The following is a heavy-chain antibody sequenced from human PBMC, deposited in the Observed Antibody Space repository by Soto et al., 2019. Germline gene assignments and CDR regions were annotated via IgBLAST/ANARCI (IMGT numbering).Heavy chain of an antibody. CDR3: ARHRARNWFDH. J-gene: IGHJ5*02. Sequence: QLQLQESGPGLVKPSETLSLTCIVSGGSISSSSYYWGWIRQPPGKGLEWIGSIYYSGSTYYNPSIKSRVTISVDTSKNQFSLKRSSVTAADTAVFYCARHRARNWFDHWGQGTLVTVSS. V-gene: IGHV4-39*01. CDR1: GGSISSSSYY. D-gene: IGHD6-6*01. CDR2: IYYSGST.